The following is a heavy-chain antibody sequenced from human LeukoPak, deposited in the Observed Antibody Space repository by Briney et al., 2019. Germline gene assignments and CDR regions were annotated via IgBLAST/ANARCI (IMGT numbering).Heavy chain of an antibody. V-gene: IGHV4-30-4*01. CDR1: GGSISSGDYY. CDR2: IYYSGST. J-gene: IGHJ3*01. CDR3: ASRTYYYDSSGYSTYLT. D-gene: IGHD3-22*01. Sequence: PSETLSLTCTVSGGSISSGDYYWSWIRQPPGKGLEWIGYIYYSGSTYYNPSLKSRVTISVDTSKNQFSLKLSSVTAADTAVYYCASRTYYYDSSGYSTYLTWGQGTMVTVSS.